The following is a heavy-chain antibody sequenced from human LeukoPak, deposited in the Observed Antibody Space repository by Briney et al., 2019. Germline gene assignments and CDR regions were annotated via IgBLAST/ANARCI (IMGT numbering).Heavy chain of an antibody. D-gene: IGHD3-16*01. V-gene: IGHV4-4*07. J-gene: IGHJ4*02. CDR3: AREHPRGEVDDFDY. Sequence: SETLSLTCTVSGGSISSYYWSWIRQPAGKGLEWIGRIYTSGSTNYNPSLKSRISISVDTSKNQFSLKLTSVTAADTAVYYCAREHPRGEVDDFDYWGQGTLVTVSS. CDR2: IYTSGST. CDR1: GGSISSYY.